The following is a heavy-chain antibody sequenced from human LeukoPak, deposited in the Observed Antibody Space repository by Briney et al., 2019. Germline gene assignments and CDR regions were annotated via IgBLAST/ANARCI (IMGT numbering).Heavy chain of an antibody. CDR3: AREEDCYDSSGSVDY. D-gene: IGHD3-22*01. CDR1: GGSISSSSYY. J-gene: IGHJ4*02. Sequence: SETLSLTCTVSGGSISSSSYYWGWIRQPPGKGLEWIGSIYYSGSTYYNPSLKSRVTISVDTSKNQFSLKPSSVTTADTAVYYCAREEDCYDSSGSVDYWGQGTPVTVSS. V-gene: IGHV4-39*02. CDR2: IYYSGST.